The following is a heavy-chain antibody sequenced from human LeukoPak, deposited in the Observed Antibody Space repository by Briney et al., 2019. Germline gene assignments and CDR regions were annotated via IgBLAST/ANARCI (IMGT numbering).Heavy chain of an antibody. J-gene: IGHJ4*02. CDR1: GYTFTGYY. CDR3: ARVSFYSSSSSY. CDR2: INPNSGGT. D-gene: IGHD6-6*01. V-gene: IGHV1-2*06. Sequence: ASVRVSCKASGYTFTGYYMHWVRQAPGQGLEWMGRINPNSGGTNYAQKFQGRVTMTRDTFISTAYMELSRLRSDDTAVYYCARVSFYSSSSSYWGQGTLVTVSS.